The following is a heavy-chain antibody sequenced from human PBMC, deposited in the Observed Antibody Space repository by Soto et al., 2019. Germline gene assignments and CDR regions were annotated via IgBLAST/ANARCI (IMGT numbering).Heavy chain of an antibody. D-gene: IGHD3-22*01. CDR2: ISNDGSST. CDR1: GFTSSSYW. V-gene: IGHV3-74*01. CDR3: ARDTYYYDSSDHFSADAFDI. Sequence: GGSLRLSCAASGFTSSSYWIHWVRQAPRKGLVWVSRISNDGSSTNYADSVKGRFTISRDNAKNTVYLQMNSLRAADPAVYYCARDTYYYDSSDHFSADAFDIWGKGTMVTV. J-gene: IGHJ3*02.